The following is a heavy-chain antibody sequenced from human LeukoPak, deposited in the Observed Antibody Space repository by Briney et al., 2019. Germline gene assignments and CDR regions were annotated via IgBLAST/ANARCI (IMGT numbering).Heavy chain of an antibody. V-gene: IGHV3-30*18. Sequence: GGSLRLSCAASGFTFSSYGMHWVRQAPGKGLEWVAVISYDGSNKYYADSVKGRFTISRDNSKNTLYLQMNSLRAEDTAVYYCAKDPLGSGYDRYFDYWGQGTLVTVSS. CDR1: GFTFSSYG. J-gene: IGHJ4*02. D-gene: IGHD3-22*01. CDR3: AKDPLGSGYDRYFDY. CDR2: ISYDGSNK.